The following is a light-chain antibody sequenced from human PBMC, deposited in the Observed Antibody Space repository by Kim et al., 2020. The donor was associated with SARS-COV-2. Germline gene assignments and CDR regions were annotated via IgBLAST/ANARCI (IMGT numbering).Light chain of an antibody. Sequence: GQKVTISSSGSSSNIGNNYVSWYQQLPGTAPKLLIYDNNKRPSGIPDRFSGSKSGTSATLGITGLQTGDEADYYCGTWDSSLSAGVFGGGTKLTVL. V-gene: IGLV1-51*01. CDR3: GTWDSSLSAGV. CDR1: SSNIGNNY. J-gene: IGLJ2*01. CDR2: DNN.